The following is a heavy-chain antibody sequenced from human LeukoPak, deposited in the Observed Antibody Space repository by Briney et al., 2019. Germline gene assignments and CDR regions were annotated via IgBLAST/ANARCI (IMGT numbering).Heavy chain of an antibody. J-gene: IGHJ4*02. CDR3: ARVMVQLSFDY. Sequence: GGSLRLSCAASGFTFSSYAMHWVRQAPGKGLGWVAVISYDGSNKYYADSVKGRFTISRDNSKNTLYLQMNSLRAEDTAVYYCARVMVQLSFDYWGQGTLVTVSS. D-gene: IGHD2-8*01. CDR1: GFTFSSYA. CDR2: ISYDGSNK. V-gene: IGHV3-30-3*01.